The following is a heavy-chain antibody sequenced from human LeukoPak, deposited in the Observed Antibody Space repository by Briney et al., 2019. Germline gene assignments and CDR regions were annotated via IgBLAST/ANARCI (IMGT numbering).Heavy chain of an antibody. CDR3: AREGSSSWYVVY. V-gene: IGHV1-69*05. CDR1: GGTFTNYA. J-gene: IGHJ4*02. D-gene: IGHD6-13*01. Sequence: GASVKVSCKASGGTFTNYAITWVRQAPGQGLECMGGIIPIFGTAKYAQKFQGRVTITTDESTSTAYMELRSLRSDDTAVYYCAREGSSSWYVVYWGQGTLVTVSS. CDR2: IIPIFGTA.